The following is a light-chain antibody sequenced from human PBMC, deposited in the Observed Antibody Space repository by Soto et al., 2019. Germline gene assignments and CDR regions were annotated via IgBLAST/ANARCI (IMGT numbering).Light chain of an antibody. J-gene: IGLJ2*01. CDR1: SGYSNYK. V-gene: IGLV9-49*01. Sequence: QPVLTQPPSASASLGASVTLTCTLSSGYSNYKVDWYHQRPGKGPRFVMQVGTGGIVGSKGDGIPDRFSVLGSGLNRYLTIKNIQEEDESDYHCGADHGSGSNFVSVFGGGTKLTVL. CDR2: VGTGGIVG. CDR3: GADHGSGSNFVSV.